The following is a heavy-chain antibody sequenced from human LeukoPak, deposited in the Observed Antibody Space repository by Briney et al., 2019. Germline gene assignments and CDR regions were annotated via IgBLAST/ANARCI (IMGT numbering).Heavy chain of an antibody. J-gene: IGHJ4*02. CDR3: ARDSRRILPSD. CDR1: GFIVSGNY. Sequence: QSGGSLRLSCAASGFIVSGNYMGWVRQAPGKGLEWVSLIYSGGSTYYADSVKGRFTISRDNSKNTLYLQMNSLRAEDTAVYYCARDSRRILPSDWGQGTLVTVSS. CDR2: IYSGGST. D-gene: IGHD2-15*01. V-gene: IGHV3-66*01.